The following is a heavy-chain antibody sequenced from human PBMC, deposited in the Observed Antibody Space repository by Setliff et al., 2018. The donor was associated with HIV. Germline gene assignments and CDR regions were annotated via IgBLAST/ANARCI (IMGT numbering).Heavy chain of an antibody. D-gene: IGHD3-22*01. CDR3: ARDSDYYDSSTYRLDY. J-gene: IGHJ4*02. CDR2: IYTSGRI. CDR1: GGSISSYY. V-gene: IGHV4-4*07. Sequence: PSETLSLTCTVSGGSISSYYWSWIRQPAGKGLEWIGRIYTSGRIDYNPSLKSRVTISVDTSNKQFSLNLSSVTAADTAVYYCARDSDYYDSSTYRLDYWGQGTLVTVSS.